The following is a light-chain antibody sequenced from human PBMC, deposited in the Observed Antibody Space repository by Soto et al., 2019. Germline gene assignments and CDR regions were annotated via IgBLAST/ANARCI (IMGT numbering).Light chain of an antibody. J-gene: IGLJ1*01. V-gene: IGLV2-14*01. Sequence: QSVLTQPASASGSPGQSITISCTGTSSDVGGYKYVSWYQQHPGKAPKLMIFEVSDRPSGVSHRFSGSKSGNTASLTISGLQAEDEADYYCSSYTSSTTQVFGTGTKVTVL. CDR1: SSDVGGYKY. CDR2: EVS. CDR3: SSYTSSTTQV.